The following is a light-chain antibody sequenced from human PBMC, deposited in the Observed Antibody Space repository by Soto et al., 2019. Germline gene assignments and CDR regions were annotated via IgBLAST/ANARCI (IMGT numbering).Light chain of an antibody. CDR1: QSVSSDF. CDR2: GAS. J-gene: IGKJ5*01. CDR3: QQYDTSPLT. Sequence: EIVLTQSPGILSLSPGERATLSCRVSQSVSSDFLAWYQQKPGQAPRLLIYGASTRATGIPDRFSGSGSETDFSLTISRLQPEDVALYYCQQYDTSPLTFGQGTRLQIK. V-gene: IGKV3-20*01.